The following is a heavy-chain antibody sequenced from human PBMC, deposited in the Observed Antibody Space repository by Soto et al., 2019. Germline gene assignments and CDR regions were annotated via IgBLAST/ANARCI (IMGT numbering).Heavy chain of an antibody. D-gene: IGHD2-21*02. J-gene: IGHJ6*01. CDR3: ARDFCGGDCSDDYYYSAMDV. CDR1: GGSVSSGSHY. V-gene: IGHV4-61*01. Sequence: QVQLQESGPGLVKPSETLSLTCTVSGGSVSSGSHYWSWIRQPPGKGLEWIGQIFYRGSTNYNPSLKSLVTMSVDTSKNQFSLELSSMTAADTAVYFCARDFCGGDCSDDYYYSAMDVW. CDR2: IFYRGST.